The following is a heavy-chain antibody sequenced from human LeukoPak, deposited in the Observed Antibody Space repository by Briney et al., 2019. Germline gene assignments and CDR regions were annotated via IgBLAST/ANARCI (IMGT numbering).Heavy chain of an antibody. D-gene: IGHD3-3*01. CDR2: MNPNSGNT. Sequence: ASVKVSCKASGYTFTSYDINWVRQATGQGLEWMGWMNPNSGNTGYAQKFQGRVTMTRNTSISTAYMELSSLRSEDTAVYYCASPPFWSGYCCAFDIWGQGTMVTVSS. J-gene: IGHJ3*02. CDR3: ASPPFWSGYCCAFDI. V-gene: IGHV1-8*01. CDR1: GYTFTSYD.